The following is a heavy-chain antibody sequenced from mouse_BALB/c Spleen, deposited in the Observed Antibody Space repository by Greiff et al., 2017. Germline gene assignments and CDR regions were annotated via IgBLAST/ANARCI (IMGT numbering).Heavy chain of an antibody. CDR2: ISYSGST. D-gene: IGHD2-1*01. V-gene: IGHV3-2*02. CDR1: GYSITSDYA. J-gene: IGHJ3*01. CDR3: ARSTTRYYFAY. Sequence: DVQLQESGPGLVKPSQSLSLTCTVTGYSITSDYAWNWIRQFPGNKLEWMGYISYSGSTSYNPSLKSRISITRDTSKNQFFLQLNSVTTEDTATYYCARSTTRYYFAYWGQGTLVTVSA.